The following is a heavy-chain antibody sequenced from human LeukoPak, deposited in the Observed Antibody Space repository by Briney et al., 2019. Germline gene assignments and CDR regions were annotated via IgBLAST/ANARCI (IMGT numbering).Heavy chain of an antibody. CDR2: IYHRGTT. J-gene: IGHJ4*02. Sequence: SETLSLTCGVYGTSIMSSHWWSWARQPPGKGLEWIGEIYHRGTTNYNPSLKGRVTMSLDISNNQISLHLTSVTAADTAVYYCARSAQTVTTFPLDYWGQGTLVTVSS. CDR1: GTSIMSSHW. D-gene: IGHD4-17*01. CDR3: ARSAQTVTTFPLDY. V-gene: IGHV4-4*02.